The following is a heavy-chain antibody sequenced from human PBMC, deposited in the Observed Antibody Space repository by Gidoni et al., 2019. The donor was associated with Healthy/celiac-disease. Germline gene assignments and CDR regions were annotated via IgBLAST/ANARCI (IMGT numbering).Heavy chain of an antibody. V-gene: IGHV1-18*01. CDR2: SSAYHGNT. D-gene: IGHD6-13*01. CDR1: GYTFTSYG. CDR3: ARSSRIAAAGSLDY. J-gene: IGHJ4*02. Sequence: QVQLVQSGAEVKKPGASVKVSCKASGYTFTSYGISWVRQAPGQGLEWMGWSSAYHGNTNYAQKIQGRVTMTTDTSTSTAYMELRSLRSDDTAVYYCARSSRIAAAGSLDYWGQGTLVTVSS.